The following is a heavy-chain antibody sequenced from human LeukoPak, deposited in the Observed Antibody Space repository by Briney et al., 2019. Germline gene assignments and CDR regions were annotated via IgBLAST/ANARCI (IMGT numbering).Heavy chain of an antibody. CDR3: VRGYDSSGYYYFDY. CDR1: GFTFSNAW. CDR2: IYSGGST. Sequence: GGSLRLSCAASGFTFSNAWMSWVRQAPGKGLEWVSVIYSGGSTYYADSVKGRFTVSRDNSKNTLYLQMNSLRAEDTAVYYCVRGYDSSGYYYFDYWGQGTLVTVSP. J-gene: IGHJ4*02. V-gene: IGHV3-66*01. D-gene: IGHD3-22*01.